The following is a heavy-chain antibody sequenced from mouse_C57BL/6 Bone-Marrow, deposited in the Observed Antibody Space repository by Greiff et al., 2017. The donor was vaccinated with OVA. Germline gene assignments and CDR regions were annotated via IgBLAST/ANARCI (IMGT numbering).Heavy chain of an antibody. CDR3: ARCATSLGYFDY. V-gene: IGHV3-8*01. Sequence: EVKVVESGPGLAKPSQTLSLTCSVTGYSITSDYWNWIRQFPGNKLEYMGYISYSGSTYYNPSLKSRISITRATSKNPYSLQLNSVTTDDTATDACARCATSLGYFDYWGQGTTLTVSS. CDR1: GYSITSDY. D-gene: IGHD5-5*01. CDR2: ISYSGST. J-gene: IGHJ2*01.